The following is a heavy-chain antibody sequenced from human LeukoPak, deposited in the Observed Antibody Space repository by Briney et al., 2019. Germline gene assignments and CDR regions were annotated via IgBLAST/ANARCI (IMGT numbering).Heavy chain of an antibody. CDR2: ISCSGGST. V-gene: IGHV3-64*01. J-gene: IGHJ4*02. CDR1: GFTFSSYA. CDR3: ARGPDVVLVSHWSFFAC. Sequence: GGSLRLSCAASGFTFSSYAMHWVRQVPGKGQEYVSAISCSGGSTYYANSVKGRFTISRDNSKNTLYLQMGSLRTEDMAIYYCARGPDVVLVSHWSFFACWGQGTLVTVSS. D-gene: IGHD2-8*02.